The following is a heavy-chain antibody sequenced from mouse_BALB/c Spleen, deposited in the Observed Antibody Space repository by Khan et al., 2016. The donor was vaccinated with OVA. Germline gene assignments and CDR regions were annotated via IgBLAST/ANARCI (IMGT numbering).Heavy chain of an antibody. V-gene: IGHV5-6-5*01. CDR2: ISSGGNT. CDR3: ARLVDY. J-gene: IGHJ4*01. CDR1: GFTFRNYA. Sequence: EVELVESGGGLVKPGGSLKLSCAGSGFTFRNYAMSWVRLTPEKRLEWVASISSGGNTYYPDSVKGRFTISRDNARNILYLQMSSLRSEDTAMYNCARLVDYWGQGTSVTVSS.